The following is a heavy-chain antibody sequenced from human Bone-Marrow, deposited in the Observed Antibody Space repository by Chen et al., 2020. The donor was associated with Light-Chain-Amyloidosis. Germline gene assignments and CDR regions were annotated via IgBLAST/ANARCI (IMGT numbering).Heavy chain of an antibody. CDR3: ARYEPHFSDSIISGYTA. D-gene: IGHD5-12*01. CDR1: NGALGDDY. CDR2: INHSGSA. V-gene: IGHV4-34*01. Sequence: QVELQQWGAGLLKPSETLSLTCGIHNGALGDDYWTWIRQPPGKGLQWIAEINHSGSANYNSSLKSRTTISVDKSKNQFSLRMISVTAADTAVYYCARYEPHFSDSIISGYTAWGQGTSVTVSS. J-gene: IGHJ5*02.